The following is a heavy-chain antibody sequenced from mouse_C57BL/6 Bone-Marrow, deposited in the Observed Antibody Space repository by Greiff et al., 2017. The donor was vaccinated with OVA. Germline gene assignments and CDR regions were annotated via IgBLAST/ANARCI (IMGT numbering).Heavy chain of an antibody. CDR1: GYTFPSYT. CDR3: AREDGNWFAY. Sequence: QVQLQQSGTELARPGASVKMSCKASGYTFPSYTMHWVKQRPGQGLEWIGYINPSSGYTKYNQKFKDKATLTADKSSGTAYMQLSSLTSEDSAVYYCAREDGNWFAYWGQGTLVTVSA. D-gene: IGHD2-1*01. V-gene: IGHV1-4*01. CDR2: INPSSGYT. J-gene: IGHJ3*01.